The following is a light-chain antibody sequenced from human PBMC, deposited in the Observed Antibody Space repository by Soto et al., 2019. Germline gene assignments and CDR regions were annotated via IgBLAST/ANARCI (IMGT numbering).Light chain of an antibody. Sequence: QSVLTQPPSVSGAPGQRVTISCTGSSSNIGAGYDVHWYQQLPGTAPKLLIYGNTNRSSGVPDRFSGSKAGTSASLAITGLQADEEADYYCQSYDISLSAYVFGTGTKVTVL. CDR3: QSYDISLSAYV. V-gene: IGLV1-40*01. CDR1: SSNIGAGYD. CDR2: GNT. J-gene: IGLJ1*01.